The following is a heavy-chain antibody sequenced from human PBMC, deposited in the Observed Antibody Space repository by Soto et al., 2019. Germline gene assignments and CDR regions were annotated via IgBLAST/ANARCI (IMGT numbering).Heavy chain of an antibody. Sequence: GGSLRLFCAASGFTFSSYAMSWLRQAPGKGLEGVANIKQEGSEKYYVDSVKARFTISRDNAKNSLYLQINSLRAEDTAVYYCATSDSYYYGMDVWGQGXTVTVSS. CDR1: GFTFSSYA. CDR3: ATSDSYYYGMDV. J-gene: IGHJ6*02. CDR2: IKQEGSEK. V-gene: IGHV3-7*03.